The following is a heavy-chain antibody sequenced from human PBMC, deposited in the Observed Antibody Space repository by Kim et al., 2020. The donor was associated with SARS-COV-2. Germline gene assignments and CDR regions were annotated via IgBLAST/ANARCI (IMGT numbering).Heavy chain of an antibody. J-gene: IGHJ5*02. CDR1: GYTFTSYG. V-gene: IGHV1-18*01. D-gene: IGHD6-13*01. Sequence: ASVKVSCKASGYTFTSYGISWVRQAPGQGLEWMGWISAYTGNTNYAQKFQGRVTMTTDTSTSTAYMDLRSLRSDDTAVYYCARDLSPEWLTAAGTPNYFDPWGQGTLVTVSS. CDR3: ARDLSPEWLTAAGTPNYFDP. CDR2: ISAYTGNT.